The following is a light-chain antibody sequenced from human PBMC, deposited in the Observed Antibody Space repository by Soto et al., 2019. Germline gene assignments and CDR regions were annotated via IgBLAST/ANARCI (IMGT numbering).Light chain of an antibody. J-gene: IGKJ1*01. CDR2: EAS. V-gene: IGKV1-5*03. CDR3: QQYNSLTCT. Sequence: DTPMTQSPSTLSASVGDRVTITCRASQNIGSWLAWYQQKPGKAPKLLIYEASRLQSGVPSRFSGSGSGTEFTLTISSLQPDDFATYYCQQYNSLTCTFGQGTKVEIK. CDR1: QNIGSW.